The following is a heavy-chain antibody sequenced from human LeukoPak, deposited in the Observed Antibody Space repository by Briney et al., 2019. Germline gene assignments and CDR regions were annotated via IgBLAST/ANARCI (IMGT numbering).Heavy chain of an antibody. J-gene: IGHJ6*03. D-gene: IGHD1-26*01. CDR2: IFYTGST. CDR3: ARGTPIVYYYYYMDV. CDR1: GASMSDYY. V-gene: IGHV4-59*13. Sequence: SETLSLTCTVSGASMSDYYWSWIRQPPGKGLEGIGHIFYTGSTNYSPSLESRVTMSVDTSKNQFSLKLTSVTAADTAVYYCARGTPIVYYYYYMDVWGKGTTVTVSS.